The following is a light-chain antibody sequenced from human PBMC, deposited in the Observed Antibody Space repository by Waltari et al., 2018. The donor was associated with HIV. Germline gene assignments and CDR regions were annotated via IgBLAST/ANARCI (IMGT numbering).Light chain of an antibody. V-gene: IGLV2-11*01. CDR3: CSFAGSYTLV. Sequence: QSALTQPRSVSGSPGPSVTIPCTGTSSDIGDYNYVPWYQQHPGKAPKLMIYDVTKRPSGVPDRFSGSKSGNTASLTISGLQAEDEAAYYCCSFAGSYTLVFGGGTKLTVL. CDR1: SSDIGDYNY. CDR2: DVT. J-gene: IGLJ3*02.